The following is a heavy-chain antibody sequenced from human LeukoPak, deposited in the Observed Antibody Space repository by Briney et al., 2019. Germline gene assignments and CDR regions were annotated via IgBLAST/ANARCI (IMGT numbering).Heavy chain of an antibody. CDR2: MNPNSGNT. D-gene: IGHD6-19*01. Sequence: ASVKVSCKASGYTFTSYDINWVRQATGQGLEWMGWMNPNSGNTGYAQKFQGRVTITRNTSISTAYMELSSLRSEDTAVYYCARGVVGSGWTEYYFDYWGQGTLVTVSS. CDR3: ARGVVGSGWTEYYFDY. CDR1: GYTFTSYD. V-gene: IGHV1-8*03. J-gene: IGHJ4*02.